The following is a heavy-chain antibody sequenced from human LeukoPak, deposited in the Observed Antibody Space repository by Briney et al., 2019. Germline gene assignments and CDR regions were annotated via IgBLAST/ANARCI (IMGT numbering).Heavy chain of an antibody. CDR1: GDSISGYY. CDR2: IYYSGST. Sequence: SETLSLTCTVSGDSISGYYWSWIRQPPGKGLEWIAYIYYSGSTNYNPSLKSRVTISVDTSKNQFSLKMSSVTAADTAVYYCAGYDHTNYLAYWGQGTLVTVSS. D-gene: IGHD1-14*01. V-gene: IGHV4-59*01. J-gene: IGHJ4*02. CDR3: AGYDHTNYLAY.